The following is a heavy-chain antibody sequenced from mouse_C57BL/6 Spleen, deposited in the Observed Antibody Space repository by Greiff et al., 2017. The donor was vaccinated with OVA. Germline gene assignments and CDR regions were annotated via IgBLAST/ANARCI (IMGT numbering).Heavy chain of an antibody. CDR3: ARGGANDYYAMDY. Sequence: QVQLQQPGAELVMPGASVKLSCKASGYTFTSYWMHWVKQRPGQGLEWIGEIDPSDSYTNYNQKFKGKSTLTVDKSSSTAYMQLSSLTSEDSAVYYCARGGANDYYAMDYWGQGTSVTVSS. V-gene: IGHV1-69*01. CDR1: GYTFTSYW. CDR2: IDPSDSYT. J-gene: IGHJ4*01.